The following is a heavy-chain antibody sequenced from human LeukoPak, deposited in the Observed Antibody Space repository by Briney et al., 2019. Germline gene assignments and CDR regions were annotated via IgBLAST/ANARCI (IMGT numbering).Heavy chain of an antibody. J-gene: IGHJ4*02. V-gene: IGHV1-46*01. CDR2: INPSGDST. D-gene: IGHD5-12*01. Sequence: GASVKVSCKASGYTFTNFYMHWVRLAPGQGLEWMGIINPSGDSTNYAQKFQGRVTMTEDTSTDTAYMELSSLRSEDTAVYYCATKPFGGYVPYYFDYWGQGTLVTVSS. CDR3: ATKPFGGYVPYYFDY. CDR1: GYTFTNFY.